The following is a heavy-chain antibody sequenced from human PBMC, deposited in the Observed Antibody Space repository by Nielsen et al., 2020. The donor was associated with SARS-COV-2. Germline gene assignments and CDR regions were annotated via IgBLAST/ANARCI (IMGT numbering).Heavy chain of an antibody. D-gene: IGHD2-8*02. Sequence: GGSLRLSCAASGFTFSSYGMHWVRQAPGKGLEWVAVISYDGSNKYYADSVKGRFTISRDNSKNTLYLQMNSLRAEDTAVYYCAKDRVLVPDYYYYGMDVWGQGTTVTVSS. CDR3: AKDRVLVPDYYYYGMDV. V-gene: IGHV3-30*18. CDR1: GFTFSSYG. J-gene: IGHJ6*02. CDR2: ISYDGSNK.